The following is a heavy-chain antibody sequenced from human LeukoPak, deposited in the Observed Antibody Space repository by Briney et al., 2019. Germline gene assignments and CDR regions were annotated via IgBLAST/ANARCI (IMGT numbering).Heavy chain of an antibody. CDR2: ISAYNGNT. V-gene: IGHV1-18*01. J-gene: IGHJ3*02. CDR1: GYTFASYG. D-gene: IGHD1-7*01. Sequence: GASVKVSRKASGYTFASYGITWVRQAPGQGLEWMGWISAYNGNTNYARKLLARVTMTTDTSTNTAYMELRSLRSDDTAVYYCARDGVPKLRQPGHFDIWGQGTMITASS. CDR3: ARDGVPKLRQPGHFDI.